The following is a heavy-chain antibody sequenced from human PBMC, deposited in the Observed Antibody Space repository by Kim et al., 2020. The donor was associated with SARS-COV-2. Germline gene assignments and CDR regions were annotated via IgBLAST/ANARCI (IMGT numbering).Heavy chain of an antibody. CDR3: ARDGGARQQPYYYYYYGMDV. V-gene: IGHV1-18*01. CDR1: GYTFTSYG. J-gene: IGHJ6*02. Sequence: ASVKVSCKASGYTFTSYGISWVRQAPGQGLEWMGWISAYNGNTNYAQKLQGRVTMTTDTSTSTAYMELRSLRSDDTAVYYCARDGGARQQPYYYYYYGMDVWGQGTTVTVSS. D-gene: IGHD6-13*01. CDR2: ISAYNGNT.